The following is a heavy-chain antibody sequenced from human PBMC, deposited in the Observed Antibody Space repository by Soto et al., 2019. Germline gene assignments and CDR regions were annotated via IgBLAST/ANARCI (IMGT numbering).Heavy chain of an antibody. CDR1: GFTFSSYA. CDR2: ITSNGGNT. CDR3: ARDSSSWYYYYYGMDV. D-gene: IGHD6-13*01. Sequence: GGSLRLSCAASGFTFSSYAMHWVRQAPGKGLEYVSVITSNGGNTDYASSVKGRFTISRDNSKNTLYLQMGSLRDEDTAVYYCARDSSSWYYYYYGMDVWGQGTTVTVSS. V-gene: IGHV3-64*01. J-gene: IGHJ6*02.